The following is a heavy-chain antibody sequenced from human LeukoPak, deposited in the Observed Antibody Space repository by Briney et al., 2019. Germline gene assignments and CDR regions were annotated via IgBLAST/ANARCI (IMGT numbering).Heavy chain of an antibody. Sequence: PWASVKVSCKASGYTFTGYFIHWVRQAPGQGLEWMGWINPNSGGTNYAQKFQGRVTMTRDTSIITAYMELSRLSSDDTAVYYCARDRRYCSGGSCYPQPLYWGQGTLVTVSS. D-gene: IGHD2-15*01. J-gene: IGHJ4*02. CDR2: INPNSGGT. CDR1: GYTFTGYF. V-gene: IGHV1-2*02. CDR3: ARDRRYCSGGSCYPQPLY.